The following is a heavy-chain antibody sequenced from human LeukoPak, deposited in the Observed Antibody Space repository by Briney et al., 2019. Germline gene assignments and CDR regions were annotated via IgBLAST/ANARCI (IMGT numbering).Heavy chain of an antibody. CDR2: ITWNSNKI. J-gene: IGHJ4*02. V-gene: IGHV3-9*01. Sequence: GGSLRLSCLTSGFTFDDYAMHWVRQIPGKGLEWVSSITWNSNKIDYALSVKGRFTISRDNAKNSLYLQMNSLRAEDTAVYYCARVGAYDYVWGSYRYPLPCDYWGQGTLVTVSS. CDR1: GFTFDDYA. D-gene: IGHD3-16*02. CDR3: ARVGAYDYVWGSYRYPLPCDY.